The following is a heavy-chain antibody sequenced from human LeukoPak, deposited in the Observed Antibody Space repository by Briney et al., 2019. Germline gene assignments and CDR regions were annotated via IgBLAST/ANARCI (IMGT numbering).Heavy chain of an antibody. CDR3: ARDCSSTSCYRGGFDP. V-gene: IGHV3-7*01. Sequence: GASLTLSFKDSGFTFSSYWKSWVRQAPVKRLEWVASIKQDGSENYYVDSVKGRFTISRDNAKNSLYLQMNSLRAEDTAVYYCARDCSSTSCYRGGFDPWGQGTLVTVSS. CDR2: IKQDGSEN. CDR1: GFTFSSYW. J-gene: IGHJ5*02. D-gene: IGHD2-2*02.